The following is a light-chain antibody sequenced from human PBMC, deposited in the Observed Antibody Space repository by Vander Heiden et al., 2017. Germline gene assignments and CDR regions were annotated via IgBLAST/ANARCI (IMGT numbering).Light chain of an antibody. CDR2: DDT. CDR3: ASETSSAGRV. Sequence: QSALTQPGHVSGSPGQPTTFSCTGTSSDVRRYDYDAWYQQHAGKGPKVIIFDDTNRPSGGSTRFSAGKTGNTASLTITRRQAEDEDAYYCASETSSAGRVFGTGTKVTVL. V-gene: IGLV2-14*01. J-gene: IGLJ1*01. CDR1: SSDVRRYDY.